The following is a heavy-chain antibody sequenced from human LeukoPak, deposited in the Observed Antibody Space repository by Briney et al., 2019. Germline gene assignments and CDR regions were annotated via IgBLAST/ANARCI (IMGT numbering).Heavy chain of an antibody. Sequence: PGGSLRLSCAASGFTFSTHWMSWVRQAPGKGLEWVANIKPDGSEKYYVDSVNGRFTISRDNAKNSLYLQMNSLRAEDTAVYYCARIPAVIDYFDYWGQGALVTVS. CDR2: IKPDGSEK. CDR3: ARIPAVIDYFDY. CDR1: GFTFSTHW. V-gene: IGHV3-7*03. J-gene: IGHJ4*02. D-gene: IGHD2-2*01.